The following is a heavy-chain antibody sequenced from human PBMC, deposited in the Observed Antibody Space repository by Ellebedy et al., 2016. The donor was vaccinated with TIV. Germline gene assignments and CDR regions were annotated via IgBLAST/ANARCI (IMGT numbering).Heavy chain of an antibody. CDR3: ASGPNQDFFDY. CDR1: GDSISSYH. J-gene: IGHJ4*02. Sequence: MPSETLSLTCTVSGDSISSYHWWSWIRQPPGKGLEWIGYTYYSGSTSYNPSLKSRVTISVDTSKNQFSLKLSSVTAADTAVYYCASGPNQDFFDYWGQGTLVTVSS. D-gene: IGHD1-14*01. V-gene: IGHV4-59*01. CDR2: TYYSGST.